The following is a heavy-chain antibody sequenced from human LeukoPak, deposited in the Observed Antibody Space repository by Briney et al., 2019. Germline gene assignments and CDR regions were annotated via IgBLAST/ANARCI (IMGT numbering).Heavy chain of an antibody. D-gene: IGHD6-25*01. V-gene: IGHV1-69*01. J-gene: IGHJ6*02. CDR2: IIPIFGTA. Sequence: SVKVSCKASGGTFSSYAISWVRQAPGQGLEWMGGIIPIFGTANYXQKXQXRVTITADESTSTAYMELSSLRSEDTAVYYCARDGSSGVWGQGTTVTVSS. CDR3: ARDGSSGV. CDR1: GGTFSSYA.